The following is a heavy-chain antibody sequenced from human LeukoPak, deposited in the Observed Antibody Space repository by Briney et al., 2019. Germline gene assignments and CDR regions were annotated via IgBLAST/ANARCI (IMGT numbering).Heavy chain of an antibody. CDR1: GYTFTSYY. CDR3: ARGQGLDSSSRVSIYYFDY. V-gene: IGHV1-46*01. Sequence: GASVKVSCKASGYTFTSYYMHWVRQAPGQGLEWMGIINPSGGSTSYAQKFQGRVTMTRDTSTSTAYMELRSLRSNDTAVYYCARGQGLDSSSRVSIYYFDYWGQGTLVTVSS. D-gene: IGHD6-13*01. J-gene: IGHJ4*02. CDR2: INPSGGST.